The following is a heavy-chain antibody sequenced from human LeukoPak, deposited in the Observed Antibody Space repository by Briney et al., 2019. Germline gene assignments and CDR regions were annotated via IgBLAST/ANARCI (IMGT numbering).Heavy chain of an antibody. CDR2: RNEDGNKK. CDR3: ARGGYFDWLFPFDY. CDR1: GFTFRRFW. V-gene: IGHV3-7*04. J-gene: IGHJ4*02. Sequence: GGSLRLSCTASGFTFRRFWMGWVRQAPGKGLEWGPNRNEDGNKKYYVDSVKGRFTISRDNAKNSLYLQMNSLRAEDTAVYYCARGGYFDWLFPFDYWGQGTLVTVSS. D-gene: IGHD3-9*01.